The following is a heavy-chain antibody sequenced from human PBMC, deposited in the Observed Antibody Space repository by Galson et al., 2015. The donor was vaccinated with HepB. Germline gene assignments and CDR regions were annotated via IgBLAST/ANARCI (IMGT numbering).Heavy chain of an antibody. V-gene: IGHV3-30-3*01. CDR2: ISYDGSNK. CDR3: ARSLGHVEMATIAGY. CDR1: GFTFSSYA. J-gene: IGHJ4*02. Sequence: SLRLSCAASGFTFSSYAMHWVRQAPGKGLEWVAVISYDGSNKYYADSVKGRFTISRDNSKSTLYLQMNSLRAEDTAVYYCARSLGHVEMATIAGYWGQGTLVTVSS. D-gene: IGHD5-24*01.